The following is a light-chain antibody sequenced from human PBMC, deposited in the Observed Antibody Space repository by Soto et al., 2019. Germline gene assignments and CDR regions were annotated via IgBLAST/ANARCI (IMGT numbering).Light chain of an antibody. Sequence: QTVVTQEPSLTVSPGETVTLTCGSSTGAVTSGHYPYWFQQKPGQAPRTLIYDTSNKHSRTPARFSGSLLGGKAGLTLSGAQPEDEAEYYCFLSYSGARKVFGGGTKLTVL. J-gene: IGLJ2*01. CDR2: DTS. V-gene: IGLV7-46*01. CDR1: TGAVTSGHY. CDR3: FLSYSGARKV.